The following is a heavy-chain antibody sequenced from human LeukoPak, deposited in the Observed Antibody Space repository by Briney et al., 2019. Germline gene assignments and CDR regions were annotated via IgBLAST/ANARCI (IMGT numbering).Heavy chain of an antibody. CDR2: IYYSGST. Sequence: SETLSLTCTVSGGSISSGGYYWSWIRQHPGKGLEWIGYIYYSGSTYYNPSLKSRVTISVDTSKNQFSLKLSSVTAADTAVYYCARAPNYYDSSGYFDYWAREPWSPSPQ. V-gene: IGHV4-31*03. J-gene: IGHJ4*02. CDR1: GGSISSGGYY. D-gene: IGHD3-22*01. CDR3: ARAPNYYDSSGYFDY.